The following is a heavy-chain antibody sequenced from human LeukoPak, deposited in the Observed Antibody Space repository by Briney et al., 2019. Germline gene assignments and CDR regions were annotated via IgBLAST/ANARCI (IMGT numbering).Heavy chain of an antibody. D-gene: IGHD5-12*01. CDR3: AREHSGYDFPGRDYYYMDV. V-gene: IGHV3-21*01. CDR1: GFTFSSYN. J-gene: IGHJ6*03. Sequence: GGSLRLSCAASGFTFSSYNMNWVRQAPGKGLEWVSSISSTSRSYIYSADSEKGRFTISRDNAKSSLYLKMNSLRAEDTAVYYCAREHSGYDFPGRDYYYMDVWGKGTTVIVSS. CDR2: ISSTSRSYI.